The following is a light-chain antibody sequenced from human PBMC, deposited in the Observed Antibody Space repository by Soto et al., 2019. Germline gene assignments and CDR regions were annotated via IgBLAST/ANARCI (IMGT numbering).Light chain of an antibody. CDR1: SSDVGGYNY. V-gene: IGLV2-8*01. CDR2: EVS. Sequence: QSVLTQPPSASGSPGQSVTISCTGTSSDVGGYNYVSWYQQHPGRAPKLMIYEVSKRPSRVPDRFSGSKSGNTASLTVSGLQPEDEADYYCSSYAGSSNLGVFGGGTKVTVL. CDR3: SSYAGSSNLGV. J-gene: IGLJ2*01.